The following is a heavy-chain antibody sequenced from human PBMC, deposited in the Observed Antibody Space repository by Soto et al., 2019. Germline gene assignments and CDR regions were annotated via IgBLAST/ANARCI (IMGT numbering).Heavy chain of an antibody. J-gene: IGHJ4*02. CDR1: GFTFRNYA. D-gene: IGHD1-26*01. V-gene: IGHV3-30*04. CDR2: ISRDGSHK. CDR3: ARSRNSAVADSFDF. Sequence: PGGSLRLSCAASGFTFRNYALHCVRQAPGKGLEWLAVISRDGSHKYYLDSVKGRFTISRDNSKDTVNLLMNSLRDDDSAMYYCARSRNSAVADSFDFWGQGTLVTVSS.